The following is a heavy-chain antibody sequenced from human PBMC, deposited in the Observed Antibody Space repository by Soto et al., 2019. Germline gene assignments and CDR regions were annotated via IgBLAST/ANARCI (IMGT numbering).Heavy chain of an antibody. V-gene: IGHV3-20*01. CDR2: INWRGSAT. CDR1: GFTFDDYA. CDR3: VLELGPDSAMDYYYYHSFDV. J-gene: IGHJ6*03. D-gene: IGHD1-26*01. Sequence: GGSLRLSCAASGFTFDDYAMSWVRQAPGKGLEWVSGINWRGSATGYADSVRGRFTISRDNAKKSLYLELSSLRAEDTALYHCVLELGPDSAMDYYYYHSFDVWGKGTTVTVSS.